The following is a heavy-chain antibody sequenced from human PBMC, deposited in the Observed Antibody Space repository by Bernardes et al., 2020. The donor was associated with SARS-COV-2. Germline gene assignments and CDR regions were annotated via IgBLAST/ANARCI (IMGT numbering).Heavy chain of an antibody. Sequence: GGSLRLSCAASGFTFSSYAMHWVRQAPGKGLEWVAVISYDGSNKYYADSVKGRFTISRDNSKNTLYLQMNSLRAEDTAVYYCASAGSFDLYYYYGMDVWGQGTTVTVS. V-gene: IGHV3-30*01. CDR1: GFTFSSYA. J-gene: IGHJ6*02. CDR3: ASAGSFDLYYYYGMDV. CDR2: ISYDGSNK. D-gene: IGHD3-10*01.